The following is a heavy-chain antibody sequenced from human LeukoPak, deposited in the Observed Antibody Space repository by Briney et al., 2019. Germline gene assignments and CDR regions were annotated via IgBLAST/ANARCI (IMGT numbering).Heavy chain of an antibody. V-gene: IGHV3-21*01. CDR2: ISSSSSYI. CDR3: ARDSEHDAFDI. Sequence: GGSLRLSCAASGFTFSSYSMNWVRQAPGKGLEWVSSISSSSSYIYYADSVKGRFTISRDNAKNSLYLQMNSLRAEDTAVYYCARDSEHDAFDIWGQGTMVTVSS. J-gene: IGHJ3*02. D-gene: IGHD1/OR15-1a*01. CDR1: GFTFSSYS.